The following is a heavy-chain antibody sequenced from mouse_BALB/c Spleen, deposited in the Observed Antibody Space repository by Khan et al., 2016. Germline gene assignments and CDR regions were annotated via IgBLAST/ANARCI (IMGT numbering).Heavy chain of an antibody. V-gene: IGHV3-8*02. CDR2: ISHSGST. CDR3: ARYDARTNVRGMDY. CDR1: GDSITSGY. J-gene: IGHJ4*01. Sequence: EVQLQESGPSLVKLSQTLSLTCSVTGDSITSGYWNWIRKFPGNKLEYMGYISHSGSTHYNPSLKSRISITPYTSKTQYYLQLNSVITEDTATTYCARYDARTNVRGMDYWGQGTSVTVSS.